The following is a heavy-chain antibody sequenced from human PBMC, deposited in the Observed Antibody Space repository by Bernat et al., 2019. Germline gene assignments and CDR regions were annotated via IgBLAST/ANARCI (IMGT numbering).Heavy chain of an antibody. D-gene: IGHD6-13*01. V-gene: IGHV3-23*04. CDR3: AKARYNSSWYGVDV. J-gene: IGHJ6*02. Sequence: EVQLVESGGGLVQPGGSLRLSCAASGFTFSSYAMSWVRQAPGKGLEWVSGISGSGGSTYYADSVQGRFTISRDNSKNTLYLQMNSLRAEDTAVYYCAKARYNSSWYGVDVWGQGTTVTVSS. CDR1: GFTFSSYA. CDR2: ISGSGGST.